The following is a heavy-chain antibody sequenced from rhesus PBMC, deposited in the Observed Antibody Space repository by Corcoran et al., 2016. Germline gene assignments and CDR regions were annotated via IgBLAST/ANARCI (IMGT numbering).Heavy chain of an antibody. V-gene: IGHV3S25*01. Sequence: EVQLVESGGGLAKPGGSLRLSCAASGFTFSSYWMNWVRQAPGKGLEWVSAINSGGGSTYAPYAEKGRFTITRDNPKNTHSLQMNRLRAEDTAVYYCAKDTVGTVHYFDYWGQGVLVTVSS. CDR3: AKDTVGTVHYFDY. CDR2: INSGGGST. D-gene: IGHD5-24*01. CDR1: GFTFSSYW. J-gene: IGHJ4*01.